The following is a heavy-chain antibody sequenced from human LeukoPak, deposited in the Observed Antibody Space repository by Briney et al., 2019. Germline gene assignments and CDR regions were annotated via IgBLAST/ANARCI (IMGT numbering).Heavy chain of an antibody. CDR1: GFTFDDYA. Sequence: GGSLRLSCAASGFTFDDYAMHWVRQAPGKGLEWVSGISWNSGSIGYADSVKGRFTISRDNAKNSLYLQMNSLRAEDTAAYYCASLIDYYFDCWGQGALVTVSS. CDR3: ASLIDYYFDC. D-gene: IGHD2-21*01. CDR2: ISWNSGSI. J-gene: IGHJ4*02. V-gene: IGHV3-9*01.